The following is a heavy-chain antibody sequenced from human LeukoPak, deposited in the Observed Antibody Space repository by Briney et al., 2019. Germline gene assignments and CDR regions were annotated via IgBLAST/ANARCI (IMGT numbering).Heavy chain of an antibody. V-gene: IGHV1-69*05. CDR2: IIPIFGTA. CDR3: APGITGTTWDNWFDP. J-gene: IGHJ5*02. D-gene: IGHD1-7*01. Sequence: GASVKVSCKASGGTFSSYAISWVRQAPGQGLEWMGGIIPIFGTANYAQKFQGRVTITTDESTSTAYMELSSLRSEDMAVYYCAPGITGTTWDNWFDPWGQGTLVTVSS. CDR1: GGTFSSYA.